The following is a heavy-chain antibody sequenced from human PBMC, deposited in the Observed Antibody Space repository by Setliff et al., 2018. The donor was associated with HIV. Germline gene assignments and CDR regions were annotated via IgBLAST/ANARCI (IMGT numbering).Heavy chain of an antibody. CDR3: ATDPVDGSSY. Sequence: GESLKISCAVSGFPFSISPMNWVRLPPGKGPVWLSRINAAGGNTNYVDSVKGRFTISRDNAGSTVYLQMSSLRAEDTAVYYCATDPVDGSSYWGQGTLVTVSS. V-gene: IGHV3-74*01. J-gene: IGHJ4*02. CDR2: INAAGGNT. D-gene: IGHD3-10*01. CDR1: GFPFSISP.